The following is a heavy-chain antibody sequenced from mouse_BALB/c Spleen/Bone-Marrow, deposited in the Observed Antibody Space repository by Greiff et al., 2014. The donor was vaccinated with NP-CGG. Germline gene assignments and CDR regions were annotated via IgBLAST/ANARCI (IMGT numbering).Heavy chain of an antibody. CDR3: ARHHRYAYYFDY. CDR2: IHPNSGNT. V-gene: IGHV1S130*01. CDR1: GYTFTNSW. Sequence: VQLQQSGSVLVRPGASVRLSCKASGYTFTNSWIHWAKQRPGQGLEWIGVIHPNSGNTNYNEKFKGKATLTVDTSSSTAYVDLSSLTSEDSSVYYCARHHRYAYYFDYWGQGTTLTVSS. J-gene: IGHJ2*01. D-gene: IGHD2-14*01.